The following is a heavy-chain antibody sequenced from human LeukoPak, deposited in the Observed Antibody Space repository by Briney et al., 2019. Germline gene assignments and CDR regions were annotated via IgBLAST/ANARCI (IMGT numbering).Heavy chain of an antibody. D-gene: IGHD3-22*01. V-gene: IGHV4-34*01. CDR3: ARALPYYYDSSGYLYYFDY. J-gene: IGHJ4*02. CDR2: INHSGST. CDR1: GGSFSGYY. Sequence: SETLSLTCAVYGGSFSGYYWSWIRQPPGKGLEWIGEINHSGSTNYNPSLKSRVTISVDTSKNQFSLKLSSVTAADTAVYYCARALPYYYDSSGYLYYFDYWGQGTLVTVSS.